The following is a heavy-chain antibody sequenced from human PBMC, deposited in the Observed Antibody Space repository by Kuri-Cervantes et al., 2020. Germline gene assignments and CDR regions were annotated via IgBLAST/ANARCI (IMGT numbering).Heavy chain of an antibody. J-gene: IGHJ5*02. CDR2: IFYSGSP. CDR3: ARHGEDGYYYYSRNNWFDP. CDR1: GGSITSGGYY. V-gene: IGHV4-39*01. Sequence: SETLSLTCIVPGGSITSGGYYWGWTRQPPGKGLEWIGSIFYSGSPYYNPPLKSRVTISVQTSKNQFSLKLSSVTAADTAVYYCARHGEDGYYYYSRNNWFDPWGQGTLVTVSS. D-gene: IGHD3-22*01.